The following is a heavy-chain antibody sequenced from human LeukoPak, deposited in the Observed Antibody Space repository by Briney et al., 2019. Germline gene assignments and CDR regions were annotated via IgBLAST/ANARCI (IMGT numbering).Heavy chain of an antibody. CDR1: GYSFTSYW. J-gene: IGHJ5*02. CDR2: IYPGDSDT. Sequence: GESLKISCKGSGYSFTSYWIGWVRQMPGKGLEWMGIIYPGDSDTRYSPSFQGQVTISADKSISTAYLQWSSLKASDTAMYYCARLANGVGATTNWFDPWGQGTLVTVSS. D-gene: IGHD1-26*01. CDR3: ARLANGVGATTNWFDP. V-gene: IGHV5-51*01.